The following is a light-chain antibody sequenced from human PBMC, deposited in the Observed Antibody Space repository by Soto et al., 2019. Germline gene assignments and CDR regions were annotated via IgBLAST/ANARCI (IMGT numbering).Light chain of an antibody. J-gene: IGLJ3*02. CDR1: SSDVGAYNY. CDR2: EVT. Sequence: QSALTQPPSASGSPGQSVTISCTGTSSDVGAYNYVSWYQQHEGKAPKLVIFEVTKQPSGVPDRFSGSKSANTASLTVSGLPSEDEADYYCSSFSSSNTWVFGGGTKRTVL. CDR3: SSFSSSNTWV. V-gene: IGLV2-8*01.